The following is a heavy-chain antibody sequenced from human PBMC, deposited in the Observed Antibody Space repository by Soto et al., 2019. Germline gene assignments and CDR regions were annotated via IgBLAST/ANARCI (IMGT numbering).Heavy chain of an antibody. CDR3: ARAEWLRLSPFDP. CDR1: GYSISSGYY. J-gene: IGHJ5*02. V-gene: IGHV4-38-2*01. CDR2: IYHSGST. D-gene: IGHD5-12*01. Sequence: PSETLSLTCAVSGYSISSGYYWGWIRQPPGKGLEWIGSIYHSGSTYYNPSLKSRVTISVDTSKNQFSLKLSSVTAADTAVYYCARAEWLRLSPFDPWGQGTLVTVSS.